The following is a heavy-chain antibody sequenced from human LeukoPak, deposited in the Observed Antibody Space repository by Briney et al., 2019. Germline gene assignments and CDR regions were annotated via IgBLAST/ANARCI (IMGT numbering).Heavy chain of an antibody. J-gene: IGHJ4*02. D-gene: IGHD5-18*01. CDR3: ARDRGYGYLFDY. CDR2: INRDGSST. CDR1: GFTFSSYW. Sequence: GGSLRLSCAASGFTFSSYWMHWVRQAPGKGLVWVSRINRDGSSTSYADSVKGRFTISRDTAKNTLYLQMNSLRAEDTAVYYCARDRGYGYLFDYWGQGTLVTVSS. V-gene: IGHV3-74*01.